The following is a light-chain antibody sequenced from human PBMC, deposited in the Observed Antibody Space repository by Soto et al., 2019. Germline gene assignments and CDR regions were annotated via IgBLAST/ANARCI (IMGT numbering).Light chain of an antibody. CDR3: QQYNNWPPYT. Sequence: EVVMTQSPATLSVSPGERATLSCRASQSVSSQLAWYQQKPGQAPRLLIYGASTRATGIPVRFSGSGSGTELPLTISSLQPEDFAVYSCQQYNNWPPYTFGQGIKVEIK. J-gene: IGKJ2*01. V-gene: IGKV3-15*01. CDR2: GAS. CDR1: QSVSSQ.